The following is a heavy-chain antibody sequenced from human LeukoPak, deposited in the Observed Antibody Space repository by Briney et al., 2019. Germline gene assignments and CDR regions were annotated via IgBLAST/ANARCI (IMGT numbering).Heavy chain of an antibody. CDR3: AKVGLLRGGGYFDY. D-gene: IGHD6-13*01. Sequence: GGSLTLSCAASGFTFNTYDMHWVRQAPGKALERVAFIRYDENNKYYADSVKGRFTTSRDNSKNTLYLQMHSLRAEDTAVYYCAKVGLLRGGGYFDYWGQGTLVTVSS. CDR1: GFTFNTYD. V-gene: IGHV3-30*02. CDR2: IRYDENNK. J-gene: IGHJ4*02.